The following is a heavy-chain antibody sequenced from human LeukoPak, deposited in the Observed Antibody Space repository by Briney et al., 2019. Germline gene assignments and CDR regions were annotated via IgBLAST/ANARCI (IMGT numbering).Heavy chain of an antibody. CDR1: GYTFTGYY. CDR2: INPNSGGT. J-gene: IGHJ4*02. Sequence: ASVKVSCKASGYTFTGYYMHWVRQAPGQGLEWMGWINPNSGGTNYAQKFQGWVTMTRDTSISTAYMELSRLRSDDTAVYYCARERSTIGSGSYVLVYWGQGTLVTVSS. D-gene: IGHD3-10*01. CDR3: ARERSTIGSGSYVLVY. V-gene: IGHV1-2*04.